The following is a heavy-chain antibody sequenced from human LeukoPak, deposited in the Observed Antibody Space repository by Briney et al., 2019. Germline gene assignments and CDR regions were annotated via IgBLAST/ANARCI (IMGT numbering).Heavy chain of an antibody. CDR2: IHSDGIST. CDR1: GFTFSNTW. CDR3: ARDLAWGAFDY. J-gene: IGHJ4*02. Sequence: PGGSLRLSCAASGFTFSNTWMHWVRQAPGKGLVWVSRIHSDGISTTYADSVKGRFTISRDNAKNTLYLQMNSLRVEDTAVYYCARDLAWGAFDYWGQGTLVTVSS. D-gene: IGHD7-27*01. V-gene: IGHV3-74*03.